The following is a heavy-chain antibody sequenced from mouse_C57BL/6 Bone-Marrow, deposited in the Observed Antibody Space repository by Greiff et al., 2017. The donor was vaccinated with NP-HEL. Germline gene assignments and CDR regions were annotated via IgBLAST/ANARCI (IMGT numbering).Heavy chain of an antibody. CDR2: IYPRSGNT. Sequence: VHLVESGAELARPGASVKLSCKASGYTFTSYGISWVKQRTGQGLEWIGEIYPRSGNTYYNEKFKGKATLTADKSSSTAYMELRSLTSEDSAVYFCARGLRRYFDYWGQGTTLTVSS. CDR1: GYTFTSYG. D-gene: IGHD1-1*01. J-gene: IGHJ2*01. V-gene: IGHV1-81*01. CDR3: ARGLRRYFDY.